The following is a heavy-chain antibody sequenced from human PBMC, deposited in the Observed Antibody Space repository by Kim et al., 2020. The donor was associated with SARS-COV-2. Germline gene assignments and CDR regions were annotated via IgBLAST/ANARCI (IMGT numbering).Heavy chain of an antibody. CDR3: AKAGYGSGSSVDV. CDR1: GFTFSSYG. J-gene: IGHJ6*02. Sequence: GGSLRLSCAASGFTFSSYGMHWVHQAPGKGLEWVAVISYDGSNKYYADSVKGRFTISRDNSKNTLYLQMNSLRAEDTAVYYCAKAGYGSGSSVDVWGQGTTVTVSS. D-gene: IGHD3-10*01. CDR2: ISYDGSNK. V-gene: IGHV3-30*18.